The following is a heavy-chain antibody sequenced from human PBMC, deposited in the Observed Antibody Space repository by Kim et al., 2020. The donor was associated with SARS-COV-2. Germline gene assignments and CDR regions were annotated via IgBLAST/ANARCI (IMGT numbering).Heavy chain of an antibody. CDR3: ARTYSSSSFCDY. V-gene: IGHV4-34*01. J-gene: IGHJ4*02. D-gene: IGHD6-6*01. CDR2: INHSGST. CDR1: GGSFSGYY. Sequence: SETLSLTCAVYGGSFSGYYWSWIRQPPGKGLEWIGEINHSGSTNYNPSLKSRVTISVDTSKNQFSLKLSSVTAADTAVYYCARTYSSSSFCDYWGQGTLVTVSS.